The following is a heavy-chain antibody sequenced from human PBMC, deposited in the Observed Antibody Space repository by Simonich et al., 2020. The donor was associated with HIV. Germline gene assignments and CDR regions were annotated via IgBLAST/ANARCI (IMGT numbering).Heavy chain of an antibody. Sequence: QVQLQQWGAGLLKPSETLSLTCAVYGGSFSGYYWNWIRQSPGKGLEWIGEINHSGSTNYNPSLKSRVTISVDTSKNQFSLKLSSVTAADTAVYYCARHRGAGYFDYWGQGTLVTVSS. CDR3: ARHRGAGYFDY. J-gene: IGHJ4*02. V-gene: IGHV4-34*01. CDR2: INHSGST. CDR1: GGSFSGYY.